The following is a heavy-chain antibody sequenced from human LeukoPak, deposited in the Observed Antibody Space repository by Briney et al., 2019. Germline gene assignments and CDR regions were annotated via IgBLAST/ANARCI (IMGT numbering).Heavy chain of an antibody. CDR3: AKDRTRRGADYCFDY. J-gene: IGHJ4*02. D-gene: IGHD3-10*01. CDR1: GFTFSSYG. V-gene: IGHV3-30*18. Sequence: GGSLRLSCAASGFTFSSYGIHWVRQAPGKGLEWVAVISTDGNDKYYADSVKGRFTISRDSSKSTLYLQMNSLRAEDTAVYYCAKDRTRRGADYCFDYWGQGTLVTVSS. CDR2: ISTDGNDK.